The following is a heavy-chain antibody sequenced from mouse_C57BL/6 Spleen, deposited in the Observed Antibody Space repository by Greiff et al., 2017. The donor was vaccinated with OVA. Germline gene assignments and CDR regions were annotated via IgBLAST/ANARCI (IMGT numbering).Heavy chain of an antibody. CDR2: INPGCGGT. Sequence: QVQLQQSGAELVRPGTSVKVSCKASGYAFTNYLIEWVKQRPGQGLEWIGVINPGCGGTNYNEKFTGKATLTAATSSSTAYMQLSSLTSEDSAVYFCARGDYYGSSPYAMDYWGQGTSGTVAS. V-gene: IGHV1-54*01. D-gene: IGHD1-1*01. J-gene: IGHJ4*01. CDR3: ARGDYYGSSPYAMDY. CDR1: GYAFTNYL.